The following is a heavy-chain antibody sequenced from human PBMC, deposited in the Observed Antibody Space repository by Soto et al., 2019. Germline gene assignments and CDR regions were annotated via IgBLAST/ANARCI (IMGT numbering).Heavy chain of an antibody. J-gene: IGHJ6*02. CDR1: GFTFSNAW. CDR2: IKSKTDGGTT. D-gene: IGHD3-10*01. Sequence: PGGSLRLSCAASGFTFSNAWMNWVRQAPGKGLEWVGRIKSKTDGGTTDYAAPVKGRFTISRDDSKNTLYLQMNSLKTEDTAVYYCTTDRVSPGFGELLYSYYYGMDVWGQGTTVTVSS. CDR3: TTDRVSPGFGELLYSYYYGMDV. V-gene: IGHV3-15*07.